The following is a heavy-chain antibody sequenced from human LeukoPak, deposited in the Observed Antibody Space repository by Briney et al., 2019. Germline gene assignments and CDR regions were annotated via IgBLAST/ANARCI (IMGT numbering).Heavy chain of an antibody. CDR3: ARVGMVLGTTYGMDV. Sequence: PSETLSLTCAVYGGSFSGYYWSWIRQPPGKGLEWIGEINHSGSTNYNPSLKSRVTISVDTSKNQFSLKLSSVTAADTAVYYCARVGMVLGTTYGMDVWGQGTTVTVSS. D-gene: IGHD4-17*01. CDR2: INHSGST. V-gene: IGHV4-34*01. J-gene: IGHJ6*02. CDR1: GGSFSGYY.